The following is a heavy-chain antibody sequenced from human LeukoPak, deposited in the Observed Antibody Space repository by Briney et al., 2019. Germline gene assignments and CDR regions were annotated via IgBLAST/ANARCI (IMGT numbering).Heavy chain of an antibody. D-gene: IGHD5-12*01. CDR1: GGSISSGGYY. J-gene: IGHJ4*02. Sequence: PSETLSLTCTVSGGSISSGGYYWSWIRQPPGKGLEWIGYIYHSGSTYYNPSLKSRVTISVDRSKTQFSLKLSSVTAADTAVYYCARAPRGYDGLSALDYWGQGTLVTVSS. CDR2: IYHSGST. CDR3: ARAPRGYDGLSALDY. V-gene: IGHV4-30-2*01.